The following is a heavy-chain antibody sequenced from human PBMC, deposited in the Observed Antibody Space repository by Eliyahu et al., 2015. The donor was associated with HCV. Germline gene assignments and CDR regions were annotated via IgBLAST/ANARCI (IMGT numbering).Heavy chain of an antibody. CDR2: ISWDGGST. CDR1: GFTFDDYT. CDR3: AKDLGGNSHYYYYYMDV. V-gene: IGHV3-43*01. J-gene: IGHJ6*03. D-gene: IGHD4-23*01. Sequence: EVQLVESGGVVVQPGGSLRLSCAASGFTFDDYTMHWVRQAPGKGLEWVSLISWDGGSTYYADSVKGRFTISRDNSKNSLYLQMNSLRTEDTALYYCAKDLGGNSHYYYYYMDVWGKGTTVTVSS.